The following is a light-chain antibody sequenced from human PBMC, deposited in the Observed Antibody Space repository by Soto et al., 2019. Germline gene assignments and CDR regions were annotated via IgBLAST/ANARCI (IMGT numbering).Light chain of an antibody. J-gene: IGKJ2*01. V-gene: IGKV3-15*01. CDR3: QQYNNWPYT. CDR2: GAS. Sequence: EIVMTQSPATLSVSPGERATLSCRASQSVSSNLVWYQQKPGQAPRLLIYGASTRATGIPDRFSGSGSGTEFTLTISSLQSEDFAVYYCQQYNNWPYTFGQGTKLEIK. CDR1: QSVSSN.